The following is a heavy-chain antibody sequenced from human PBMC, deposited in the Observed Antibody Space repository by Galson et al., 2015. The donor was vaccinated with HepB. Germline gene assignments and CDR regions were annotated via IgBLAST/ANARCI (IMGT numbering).Heavy chain of an antibody. CDR3: ARDQMGNYDFDY. D-gene: IGHD1-7*01. J-gene: IGHJ4*02. CDR1: GFTFSSYS. V-gene: IGHV3-48*01. CDR2: ISGGSTII. Sequence: SLRLSCAASGFTFSSYSMNWVRQAPGEGLEWVSNISGGSTIIYYADSVKGRFTIFRDSAKNSLYLQMNSLTAEDTAVYYCARDQMGNYDFDYWGQGTLVTVSS.